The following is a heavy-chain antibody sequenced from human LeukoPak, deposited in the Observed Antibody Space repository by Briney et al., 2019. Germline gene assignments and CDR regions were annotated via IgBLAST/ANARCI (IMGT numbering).Heavy chain of an antibody. Sequence: SETLSLTCTVSGGSISSYYWSWIRQPPGKGLEWIGYIYYSGSTNCNPSLKSRVTISVDTSKNQFSLKLSSVTAADTAVYYCARDRLWFGSWGQGTLVTVSS. D-gene: IGHD3-10*01. CDR3: ARDRLWFGS. CDR1: GGSISSYY. CDR2: IYYSGST. J-gene: IGHJ4*02. V-gene: IGHV4-59*01.